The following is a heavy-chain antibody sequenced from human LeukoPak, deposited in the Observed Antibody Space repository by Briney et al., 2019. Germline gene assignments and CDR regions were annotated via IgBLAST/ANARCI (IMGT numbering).Heavy chain of an antibody. J-gene: IGHJ4*02. D-gene: IGHD1-26*01. Sequence: GGSLRLSCAASGFTFSNSAMSWVRQAPGKGLEWVSTLSGSGITTYYADSVKGRFTISRDNSKNTLYLQMNSLRAEDTAVYYCAREVVGATFYFDYWGQGTLVTVSS. V-gene: IGHV3-23*01. CDR3: AREVVGATFYFDY. CDR1: GFTFSNSA. CDR2: LSGSGITT.